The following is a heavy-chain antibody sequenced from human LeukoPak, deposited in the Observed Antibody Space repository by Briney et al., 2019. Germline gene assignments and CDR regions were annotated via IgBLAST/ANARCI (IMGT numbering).Heavy chain of an antibody. CDR2: INPSAGST. D-gene: IGHD3-22*01. J-gene: IGHJ4*02. CDR3: ARIGYYYDSSGYYDF. Sequence: ASVKVSCKASGCTFTNYYMHWVRQAPGQGLEWMGIINPSAGSTSYAQKFQGRVTMTRDTSTSAVCMELSSLRSEDTAVYYCARIGYYYDSSGYYDFWGQGTLVTVSS. V-gene: IGHV1-46*01. CDR1: GCTFTNYY.